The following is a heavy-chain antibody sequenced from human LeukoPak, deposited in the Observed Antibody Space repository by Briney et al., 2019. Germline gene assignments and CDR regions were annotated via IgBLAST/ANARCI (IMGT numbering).Heavy chain of an antibody. CDR2: MNPNSGNT. CDR1: GYTFTSYD. D-gene: IGHD3-10*01. J-gene: IGHJ6*02. V-gene: IGHV1-8*01. Sequence: ASVKVSCKASGYTFTSYDINWVRQATGQGLEWMGWMNPNSGNTGYAQKFQGRVTMTRNTFISTAYMELSSLRSEDTAVYYCARAPRRVRGVITAPYYYYGMDVWGQGTTVTVPS. CDR3: ARAPRRVRGVITAPYYYYGMDV.